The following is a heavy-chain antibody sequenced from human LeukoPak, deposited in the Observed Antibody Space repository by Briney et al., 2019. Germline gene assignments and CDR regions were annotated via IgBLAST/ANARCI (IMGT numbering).Heavy chain of an antibody. CDR2: INPNSGGT. V-gene: IGHV1-2*02. J-gene: IGHJ4*02. Sequence: ASVKVSCKASGGTFSSYAISWVRQAPGQGLEWMGWINPNSGGTNYAQKFQGRVTMTRDTSISTAYMELSRLRSDDTAVYYCARAVTRQQLVGYWGQGTLVTVPS. D-gene: IGHD6-13*01. CDR3: ARAVTRQQLVGY. CDR1: GGTFSSYA.